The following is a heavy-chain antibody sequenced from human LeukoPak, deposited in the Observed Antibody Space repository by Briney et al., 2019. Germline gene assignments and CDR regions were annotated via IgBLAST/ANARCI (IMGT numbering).Heavy chain of an antibody. CDR1: GGSISSGGYS. D-gene: IGHD3-10*01. CDR3: ARSEPFGDLDY. Sequence: SETLSLTCTVSGGSISSGGYSWSWIRQHPGKSLEWIGYIYYSGSTYYNPSLKSRVTISVDTSKNQFSLKLSSVTAADTAVYYCARSEPFGDLDYWGQGTLVTVSS. V-gene: IGHV4-31*03. J-gene: IGHJ4*02. CDR2: IYYSGST.